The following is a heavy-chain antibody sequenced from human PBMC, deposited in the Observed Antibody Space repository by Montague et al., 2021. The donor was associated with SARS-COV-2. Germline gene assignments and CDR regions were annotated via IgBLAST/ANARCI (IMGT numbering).Heavy chain of an antibody. CDR3: ASMVRAQVYYFDY. CDR1: GGPISGSSDY. D-gene: IGHD3-10*01. J-gene: IGHJ4*02. Sequence: SETLSLTCTVTGGPISGSSDYWGWIRQPPGKGLEWIGSIFYSGSTDYNPSLKSRVTISVDTSKNQFSLKLSSVTAADTAVYYCASMVRAQVYYFDYWGQGTLVTVSS. CDR2: IFYSGST. V-gene: IGHV4-39*01.